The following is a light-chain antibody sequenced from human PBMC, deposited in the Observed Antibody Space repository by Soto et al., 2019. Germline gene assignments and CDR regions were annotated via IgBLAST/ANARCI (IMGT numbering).Light chain of an antibody. CDR2: GAS. J-gene: IGKJ4*01. CDR3: QQYNNWPS. V-gene: IGKV3-20*01. CDR1: QSVSNNY. Sequence: EIVLTQSPGTLSLSPGERATLSCRASQSVSNNYLAWYQQKPGQAPRLLIYGASNRATGIPDRFSGSGSGTDFTLTISSLQSEDFAVYYCQQYNNWPSFGGGTKVDIK.